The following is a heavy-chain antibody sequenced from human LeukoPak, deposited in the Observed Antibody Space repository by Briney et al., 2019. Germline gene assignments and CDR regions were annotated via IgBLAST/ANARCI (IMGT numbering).Heavy chain of an antibody. Sequence: GGSLRLSCVASGITFSSYSMNWVRQAPGKGLEWVANINQDESSQYYVDAVRGRFTISRDNAKNSLYLQLNSLRPEDTALYYCSTEPRSLLYWGHGTLVTVSS. V-gene: IGHV3-7*03. D-gene: IGHD4-17*01. CDR1: GITFSSYS. CDR3: STEPRSLLY. J-gene: IGHJ4*01. CDR2: INQDESSQ.